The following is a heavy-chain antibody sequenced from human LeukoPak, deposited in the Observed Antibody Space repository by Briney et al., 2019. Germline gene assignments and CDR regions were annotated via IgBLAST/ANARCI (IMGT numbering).Heavy chain of an antibody. CDR2: ISSNGGRT. J-gene: IGHJ1*01. Sequence: PGRSLRLSCAASGFTFRSYGMHWVRQAPGKGLEYVSAISSNGGRTYYANSVKGRFTISKDNSRNTLYLQMDSLRAEDMAVYYCATYYYDSGGFHFHHWGQGTLVTVSS. CDR3: ATYYYDSGGFHFHH. D-gene: IGHD3-22*01. V-gene: IGHV3-64*01. CDR1: GFTFRSYG.